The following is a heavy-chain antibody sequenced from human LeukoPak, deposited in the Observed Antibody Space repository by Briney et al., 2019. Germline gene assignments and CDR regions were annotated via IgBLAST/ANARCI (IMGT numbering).Heavy chain of an antibody. D-gene: IGHD1-14*01. V-gene: IGHV3-33*01. CDR3: AREIGPLQPFIDY. Sequence: PGGSLRLSCAASGFTFSSYGMHWVRQAPGKGLEWVAVIWHDGSNKYYADSVKGRFTISRDNSKNTLYLQMNSLRAEDTAVYYCAREIGPLQPFIDYWGPGTLVTGSS. CDR2: IWHDGSNK. CDR1: GFTFSSYG. J-gene: IGHJ4*02.